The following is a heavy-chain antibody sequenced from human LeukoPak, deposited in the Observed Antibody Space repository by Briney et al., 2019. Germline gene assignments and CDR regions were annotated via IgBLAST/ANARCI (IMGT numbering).Heavy chain of an antibody. CDR2: IWYDGSHT. D-gene: IGHD2-2*01. Sequence: GRSLRPSCAASGFSFSSYGMRWVRQAPGKGLEWVGDIWYDGSHTYYADSVKGRFTTSRDNSMNTLYMQMNSLRGEDAAVYYCVRGGYCSGTSCAHYDGMDVWGQGTTVTVSS. V-gene: IGHV3-33*01. CDR3: VRGGYCSGTSCAHYDGMDV. J-gene: IGHJ6*02. CDR1: GFSFSSYG.